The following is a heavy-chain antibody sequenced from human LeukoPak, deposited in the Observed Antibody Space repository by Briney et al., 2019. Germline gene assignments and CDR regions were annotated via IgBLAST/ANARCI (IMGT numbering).Heavy chain of an antibody. D-gene: IGHD6-19*01. CDR1: GGSISSYY. J-gene: IGHJ4*02. Sequence: SETLSLTCTVSGGSISSYYWSWIRQPPGKGLEWIGYTYYSGSTNYNPSLKSRVTISVDTSKNQFSLKLSSVTAADTAVYYCARDAGEYSSGWFDYWGQGTLVTVSS. CDR2: TYYSGST. V-gene: IGHV4-59*01. CDR3: ARDAGEYSSGWFDY.